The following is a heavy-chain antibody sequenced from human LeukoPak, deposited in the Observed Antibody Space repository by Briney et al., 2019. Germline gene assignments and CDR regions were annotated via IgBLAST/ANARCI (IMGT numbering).Heavy chain of an antibody. CDR2: ISSNGGST. CDR3: ARGPRNYDYGDYAGLRGLLVDAFDI. Sequence: PGGSLRLSCAASGFTFSSYAMHWVRQAPGKGLEYVSAISSNGGSTYYANSGKGRFTISRDNSKNTLYLQMSSLRAEDMAVYYCARGPRNYDYGDYAGLRGLLVDAFDIWGQGTMVTVSS. J-gene: IGHJ3*02. CDR1: GFTFSSYA. D-gene: IGHD4-17*01. V-gene: IGHV3-64*01.